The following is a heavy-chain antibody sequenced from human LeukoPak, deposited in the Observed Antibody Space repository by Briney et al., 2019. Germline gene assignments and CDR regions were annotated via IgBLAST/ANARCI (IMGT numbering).Heavy chain of an antibody. CDR2: ISGSGGST. CDR3: AKEVVVTAGARYFDY. D-gene: IGHD2-21*02. CDR1: GFTFGTYA. J-gene: IGHJ4*02. Sequence: SGGSLRLSCAASGFTFGTYAMSWVRQAPGKGLEWVSAISGSGGSTYYADSVKGRFTISRDNSKNTLYLQMNSLRAEDTAVYYCAKEVVVTAGARYFDYWGQGTLVTVSS. V-gene: IGHV3-23*01.